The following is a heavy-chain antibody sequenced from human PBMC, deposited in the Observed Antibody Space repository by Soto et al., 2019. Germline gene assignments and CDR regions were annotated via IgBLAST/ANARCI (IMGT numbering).Heavy chain of an antibody. D-gene: IGHD2-2*01. CDR3: ARRNQLGHSYSGMDV. J-gene: IGHJ6*02. CDR2: IYPGDSDT. CDR1: GYSFTSYW. V-gene: IGHV5-51*01. Sequence: GESLKISCKGSGYSFTSYWIGWVRQMPGKGLEWMGIIYPGDSDTRYSPSFQGQVTISADKSISTAYLQWSSLKASDTAIYYCARRNQLGHSYSGMDVWGQGTTVTVSS.